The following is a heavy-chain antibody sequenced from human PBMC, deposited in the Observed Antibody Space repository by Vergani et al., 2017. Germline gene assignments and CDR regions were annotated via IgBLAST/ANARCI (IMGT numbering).Heavy chain of an antibody. CDR1: GFTFGDYA. V-gene: IGHV3-49*04. CDR3: AGVDTMIGDY. Sequence: EVQLVESGGGLVQPGRSLRLSCTASGFTFGDYAMSWVRQAPGKGLEWVGFIRSKAYGGTTEYAASVKGRFTISRDDSKSIAYLQMNSLKTEDTAVYYCAGVDTMIGDYWGQGTLVTVSS. D-gene: IGHD3-22*01. J-gene: IGHJ4*02. CDR2: IRSKAYGGTT.